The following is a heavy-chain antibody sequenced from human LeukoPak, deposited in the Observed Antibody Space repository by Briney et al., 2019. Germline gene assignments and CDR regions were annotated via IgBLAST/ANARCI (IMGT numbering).Heavy chain of an antibody. D-gene: IGHD3-22*01. V-gene: IGHV4-39*06. CDR3: ARVFYAQLSLSNMIVVY. J-gene: IGHJ4*02. CDR1: GASTSSSSDY. CDR2: IYYSGST. Sequence: PSESLSLTWTVAGASTSSSSDYWGWIRQPAGKGLGLIVSIYYSGSTYYNPSLKSRVTISVDTSKNQFPLKLSPVTAADTAVYYCARVFYAQLSLSNMIVVYWGQRTLVTLSS.